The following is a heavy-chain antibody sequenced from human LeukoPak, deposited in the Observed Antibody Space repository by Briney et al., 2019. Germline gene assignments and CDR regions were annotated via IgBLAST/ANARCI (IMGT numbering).Heavy chain of an antibody. J-gene: IGHJ4*02. Sequence: PGGSLRLSCAASGFTFSSYAMSWVRQAPGKGLEWVSAISGSGGSTYYADSVKGRFTISSDNSKNTLYLQMNSLRAEDTAVYYCAKASGMITFGGVAVWGQGTLVTVSS. CDR3: AKASGMITFGGVAV. CDR1: GFTFSSYA. D-gene: IGHD3-16*01. V-gene: IGHV3-23*01. CDR2: ISGSGGST.